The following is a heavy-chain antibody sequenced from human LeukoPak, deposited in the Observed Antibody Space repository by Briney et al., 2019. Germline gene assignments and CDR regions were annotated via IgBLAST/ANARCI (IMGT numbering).Heavy chain of an antibody. V-gene: IGHV1-18*01. CDR2: ISAYNGNT. D-gene: IGHD2-2*01. CDR3: TRGWGYCSSTSCLGDY. Sequence: ASVKVSCKASGYTFTSYGISWVRQAPGQGLEWMGWISAYNGNTNYAQKLQGRVTMTTDTSTSTAYMELRSLRSDATAVYYCTRGWGYCSSTSCLGDYWGQGTLVTVSS. CDR1: GYTFTSYG. J-gene: IGHJ4*02.